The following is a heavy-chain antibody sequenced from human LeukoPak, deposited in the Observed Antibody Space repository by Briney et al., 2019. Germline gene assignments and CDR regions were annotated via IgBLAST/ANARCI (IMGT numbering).Heavy chain of an antibody. D-gene: IGHD3-9*01. CDR1: GGSISSYY. CDR3: ARAPYYDILTGYFSYFDY. CDR2: NYTSGST. Sequence: PSETLSLTCTVSGGSISSYYWSWIRQPAGKGLEWIGRNYTSGSTNYNPSLKSRVTMSVDTSKNQFSLKLSSVTAADTAVYYCARAPYYDILTGYFSYFDYWGQGTLVTVSS. V-gene: IGHV4-4*07. J-gene: IGHJ4*02.